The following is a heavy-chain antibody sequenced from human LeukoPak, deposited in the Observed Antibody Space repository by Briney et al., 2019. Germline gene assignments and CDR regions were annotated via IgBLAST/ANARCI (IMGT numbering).Heavy chain of an antibody. CDR2: IDISGTYI. CDR3: ARDLSATARAYDY. CDR1: GFIISDYN. Sequence: GGCLRLSCAASGFIISDYNMNWVRQAPGKGLEWVSFIDISGTYITYADSVKGRFTISRDNAKNSLYLQMNSLRAEDTAVYYCARDLSATARAYDYWGQGTLVTVSS. J-gene: IGHJ4*01. D-gene: IGHD1-26*01. V-gene: IGHV3-21*01.